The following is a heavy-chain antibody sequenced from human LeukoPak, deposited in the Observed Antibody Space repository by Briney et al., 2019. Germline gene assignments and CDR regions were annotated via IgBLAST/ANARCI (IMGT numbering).Heavy chain of an antibody. CDR3: ANTRGSSWFDP. Sequence: ASVKVSCKGSGYTFTSYYMHWVRQAPGQGLEWMGIINPSGGSTSYAQKFQGRVTMTRDTSTSTVYMELSSLRSEDTAVYYCANTRGSSWFDPWGQGTLVTVSS. CDR1: GYTFTSYY. CDR2: INPSGGST. J-gene: IGHJ5*02. D-gene: IGHD6-13*01. V-gene: IGHV1-46*01.